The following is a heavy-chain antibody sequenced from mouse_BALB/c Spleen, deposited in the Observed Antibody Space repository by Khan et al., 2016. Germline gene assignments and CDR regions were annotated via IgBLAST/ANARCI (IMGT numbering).Heavy chain of an antibody. Sequence: QVRLQQSGAELARPGASVKLSCKASGYTFTSYWMQWVKQRPGQGLEWIGAIYPGDGDTRYTQKFKGKATLTADQSSSTAYMQLSSLASEDSAVYYCARRGYGYHFDYWGQGTTLTVSS. CDR2: IYPGDGDT. J-gene: IGHJ2*01. D-gene: IGHD2-2*01. CDR1: GYTFTSYW. V-gene: IGHV1-87*01. CDR3: ARRGYGYHFDY.